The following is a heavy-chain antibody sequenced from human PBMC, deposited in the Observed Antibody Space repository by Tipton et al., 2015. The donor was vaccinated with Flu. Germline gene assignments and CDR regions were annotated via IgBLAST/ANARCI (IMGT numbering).Heavy chain of an antibody. CDR2: IRYDGSNK. Sequence: SLRLSCAASGFTFSSYGMHWVRQAPGKGLEWVAFIRYDGSNKYYADSVKGRFTISRDNSKNTLYLQMNSLRAEDTTVYYCAKEGIWGSGSYYYYYYGMDVWGQGTTVTVSS. D-gene: IGHD3-10*01. V-gene: IGHV3-30*02. CDR1: GFTFSSYG. CDR3: AKEGIWGSGSYYYYYYGMDV. J-gene: IGHJ6*02.